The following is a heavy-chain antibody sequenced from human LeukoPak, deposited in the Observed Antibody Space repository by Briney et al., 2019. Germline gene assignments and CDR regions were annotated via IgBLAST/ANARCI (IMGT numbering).Heavy chain of an antibody. CDR3: ARSPGSSSWDKFDY. CDR1: GGSISSCY. D-gene: IGHD6-13*01. V-gene: IGHV4-59*13. J-gene: IGHJ4*02. Sequence: SETLSLTCTVSGGSISSCYWCWSRQPPPNGLEWIGYIYYSGSTNYNPSLKSRVTISVDTSKNQFSLKLSSVTAADTAVYYCARSPGSSSWDKFDYWGQGTLVTVSS. CDR2: IYYSGST.